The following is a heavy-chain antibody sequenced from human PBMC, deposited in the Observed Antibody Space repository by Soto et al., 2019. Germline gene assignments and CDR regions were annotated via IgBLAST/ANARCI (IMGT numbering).Heavy chain of an antibody. CDR2: IYHSGST. Sequence: SETLSLTCAVSGGSISSGGYSWSWIRQPPGKGLEWIGYIYHSGSTYYNPSLKSRVTISVDRSKNQFSLKLSSVTAADTAVYYCARGGVSYYDILTGYYPWFDPWGQGTLVTVSS. V-gene: IGHV4-30-2*01. CDR3: ARGGVSYYDILTGYYPWFDP. CDR1: GGSISSGGYS. J-gene: IGHJ5*02. D-gene: IGHD3-9*01.